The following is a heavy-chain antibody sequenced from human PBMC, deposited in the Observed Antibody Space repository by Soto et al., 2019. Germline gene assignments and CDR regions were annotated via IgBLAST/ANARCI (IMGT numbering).Heavy chain of an antibody. CDR2: IIPIFGTA. J-gene: IGHJ6*02. Sequence: SVKVSCKASGGTFSSYAISWVRQAPGQGLEWMGGIIPIFGTANYAQKFQGRVTITADESTSTAYMELSSLRSEDTAVYYCARDITPVPAGGDYYYYYGMDVWGQGTSVTVSS. CDR1: GGTFSSYA. V-gene: IGHV1-69*13. CDR3: ARDITPVPAGGDYYYYYGMDV. D-gene: IGHD2-2*01.